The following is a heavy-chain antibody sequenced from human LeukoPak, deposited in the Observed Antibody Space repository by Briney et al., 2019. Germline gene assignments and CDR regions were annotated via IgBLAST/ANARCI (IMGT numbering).Heavy chain of an antibody. Sequence: PGGSLRLSCAASGFTFSTYAMSWVRQAPGKGLEWVSAISGSGGRKHYADSVEGRFTSSRDNSKNTLYLQMNSLRAEDTALYYCAKEFGAYYYDSGGYVDYWGQGTLVTVSS. D-gene: IGHD3-22*01. J-gene: IGHJ4*02. V-gene: IGHV3-23*01. CDR3: AKEFGAYYYDSGGYVDY. CDR1: GFTFSTYA. CDR2: ISGSGGRK.